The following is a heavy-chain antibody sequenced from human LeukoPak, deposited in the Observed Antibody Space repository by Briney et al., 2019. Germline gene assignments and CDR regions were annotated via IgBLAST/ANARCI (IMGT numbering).Heavy chain of an antibody. CDR1: GYSFNDYY. CDR2: INPNSGRT. CDR3: ARDSSDILTGYYHF. V-gene: IGHV1-2*02. Sequence: GASVKVSCTPSGYSFNDYYLHWVRQAPGQGLEWMGWINPNSGRTHYAPKFQGRVTLTTDTSITTAYMELSSLISGDTALYYCARDSSDILTGYYHFWGQGTLVTVSS. J-gene: IGHJ4*02. D-gene: IGHD3-9*01.